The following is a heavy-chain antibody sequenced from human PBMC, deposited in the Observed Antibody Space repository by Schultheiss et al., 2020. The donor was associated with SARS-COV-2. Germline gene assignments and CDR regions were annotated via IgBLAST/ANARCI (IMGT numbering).Heavy chain of an antibody. D-gene: IGHD2-2*01. J-gene: IGHJ4*02. CDR3: ARDQKGYGSTWDY. Sequence: GESLKISCAASGFTFSSYGMHWVRQAPGKGLEWVAVIWYDGSNKYYADSVKGRFTISRDNSKNSLYLQMNSLRAEDTAVYYCARDQKGYGSTWDYWGQGTLVTVSS. CDR1: GFTFSSYG. V-gene: IGHV3-33*01. CDR2: IWYDGSNK.